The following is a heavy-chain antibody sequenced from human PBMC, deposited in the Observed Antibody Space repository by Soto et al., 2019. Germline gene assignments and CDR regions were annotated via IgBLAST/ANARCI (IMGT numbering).Heavy chain of an antibody. CDR1: GGSISSYY. CDR3: ARRVQWYSSSYDY. CDR2: IYYSGST. Sequence: QVQLQESGPGLVKPSETLSLTCTVSGGSISSYYWSWIRQPPGKGLEWIGYIYYSGSTNYNPSLKSRVTISVDTSKNQFSLKLSSVTAADTAVYYCARRVQWYSSSYDYWGQGTLVTVSS. D-gene: IGHD6-13*01. J-gene: IGHJ4*02. V-gene: IGHV4-59*08.